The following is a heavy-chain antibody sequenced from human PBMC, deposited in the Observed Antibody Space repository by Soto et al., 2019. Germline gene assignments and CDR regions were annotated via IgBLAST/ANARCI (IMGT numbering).Heavy chain of an antibody. CDR2: IIPIFGTA. J-gene: IGHJ4*02. D-gene: IGHD5-12*01. V-gene: IGHV1-69*13. Sequence: ASVKVSCKASGGTFSSYAISWVRQAPGQGLEWMGGIIPIFGTANYAQKFQGRVTITADESTSTAYMELSSLRSEDTAVYYCARDGDSGTAGFDYWGQGTLVTVSS. CDR3: ARDGDSGTAGFDY. CDR1: GGTFSSYA.